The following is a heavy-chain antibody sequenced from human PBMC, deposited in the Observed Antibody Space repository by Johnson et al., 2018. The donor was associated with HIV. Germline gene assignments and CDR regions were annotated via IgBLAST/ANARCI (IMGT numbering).Heavy chain of an antibody. Sequence: QVQLVESGGGVVQPGRSLRLSCAASGFTFSRYAMHWVRQAPGKGLEWVAVISNDGSNKYYADSVKGRFTISRDNSKNTLYLQMNSLRAEDTAVYYFARGSITIFGVVNPHAFDIWGQGTMVTVSS. V-gene: IGHV3-30-3*01. CDR3: ARGSITIFGVVNPHAFDI. D-gene: IGHD3-3*01. CDR1: GFTFSRYA. J-gene: IGHJ3*02. CDR2: ISNDGSNK.